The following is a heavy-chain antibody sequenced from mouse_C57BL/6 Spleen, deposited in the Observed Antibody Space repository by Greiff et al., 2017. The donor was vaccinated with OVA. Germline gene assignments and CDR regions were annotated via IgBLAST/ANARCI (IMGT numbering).Heavy chain of an antibody. CDR3: ARSRVGYAMDY. V-gene: IGHV2-5*01. J-gene: IGHJ4*01. CDR2: IWRGGST. Sequence: VQRVESGPGLVQPSQCLSITCTVSGFSLTRYGVHWVRQSPGKGLEWLGVIWRGGSTDYTAAFMSRLSITKDNSKSQGFFKMNSLQADDTARYYCARSRVGYAMDYWGQGTSVTVSS. CDR1: GFSLTRYG. D-gene: IGHD1-1*01.